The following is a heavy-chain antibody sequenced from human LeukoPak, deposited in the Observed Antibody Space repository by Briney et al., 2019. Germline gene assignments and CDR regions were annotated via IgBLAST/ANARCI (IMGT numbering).Heavy chain of an antibody. V-gene: IGHV1-18*01. J-gene: IGHJ4*02. Sequence: ASVKVSCKASGYTFISYGISWVRQAPGQGLEWMGWISAYNGNTESAQKFQGRVTMTRDTSTSTAYMELRSLRSDDTAMYYCARDRDIVGVPAAPADYWGQGTLVTVSS. D-gene: IGHD2-2*01. CDR1: GYTFISYG. CDR2: ISAYNGNT. CDR3: ARDRDIVGVPAAPADY.